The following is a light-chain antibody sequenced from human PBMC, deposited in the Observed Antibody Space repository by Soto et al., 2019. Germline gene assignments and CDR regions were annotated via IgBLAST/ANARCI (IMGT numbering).Light chain of an antibody. CDR2: AAS. J-gene: IGKJ4*01. CDR3: PEYDSAPLP. Sequence: DIQMTQSPSSLSASVGDRVTITCRASQDISNYLAWYQQKPGKVPKLLISAASTLQSGVPSRFSGSGSGADFTLSISSLQPEDVATYYCPEYDSAPLPFGGGTNVEI. CDR1: QDISNY. V-gene: IGKV1-27*01.